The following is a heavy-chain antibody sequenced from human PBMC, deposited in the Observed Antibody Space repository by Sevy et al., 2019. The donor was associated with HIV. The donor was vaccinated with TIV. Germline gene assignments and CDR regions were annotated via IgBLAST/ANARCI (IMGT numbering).Heavy chain of an antibody. CDR1: GFTFTDYA. CDR3: AKDYYAGSGYYQQGAFDI. D-gene: IGHD3-22*01. Sequence: GGSLRLSCAASGFTFTDYAMNWVRQAPGKGLEWVSCISGSGGSTFYADSVKGRFTISRDNSKNTLYLQMNSLRAEDTAVYYCAKDYYAGSGYYQQGAFDIWGQGTMVTVSS. J-gene: IGHJ3*02. CDR2: ISGSGGST. V-gene: IGHV3-23*01.